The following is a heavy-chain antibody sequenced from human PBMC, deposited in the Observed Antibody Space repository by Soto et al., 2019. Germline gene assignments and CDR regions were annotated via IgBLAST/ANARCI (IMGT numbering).Heavy chain of an antibody. CDR1: GYTFTGYY. D-gene: IGHD2-2*01. Sequence: ASVKVSCKASGYTFTGYYMHWVRQAPGQGLEWMGWINPNSGGTNYAQKFQGWVTMTRDTSISTAYMELSRLRSDDTAVYYCARGGDCSSTSCYSYYYYYYMDVWGKGTTVTVSS. V-gene: IGHV1-2*04. J-gene: IGHJ6*03. CDR3: ARGGDCSSTSCYSYYYYYYMDV. CDR2: INPNSGGT.